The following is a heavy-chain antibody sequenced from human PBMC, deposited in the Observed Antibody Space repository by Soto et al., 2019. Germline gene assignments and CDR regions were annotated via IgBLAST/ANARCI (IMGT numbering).Heavy chain of an antibody. J-gene: IGHJ4*02. Sequence: QMQLQESGPGLVKPSEALSLTCAVSSASIISEQRWSWVRQPPGKGLEWIGEIHHSGSTNNNPSLRSRVTMSVDKSKNQFSLNLISVTAADTAVYYCARSFGWYAIDQWGQGTLVIVSS. CDR1: SASIISEQR. CDR2: IHHSGST. D-gene: IGHD6-19*01. V-gene: IGHV4-4*02. CDR3: ARSFGWYAIDQ.